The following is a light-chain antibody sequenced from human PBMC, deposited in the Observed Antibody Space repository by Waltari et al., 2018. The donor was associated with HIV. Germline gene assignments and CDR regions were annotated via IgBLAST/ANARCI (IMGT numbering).Light chain of an antibody. Sequence: PPSPAPLSVSPGAAVTLSCRASQSISSNLAWYQQKPGQAPRLLIYGASTRAAGFPARFTGSGAGTEFTLTISNLQSEDFAIYYCQQFHNRPRTFGQGTKVEIK. J-gene: IGKJ1*01. CDR2: GAS. CDR1: QSISSN. V-gene: IGKV3-15*01. CDR3: QQFHNRPRT.